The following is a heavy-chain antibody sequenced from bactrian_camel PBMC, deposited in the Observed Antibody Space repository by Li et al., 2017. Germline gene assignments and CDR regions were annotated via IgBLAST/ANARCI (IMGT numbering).Heavy chain of an antibody. J-gene: IGHJ4*01. V-gene: IGHV3S53*01. CDR3: AAAKGLPDLLRGGYLSARSYNY. D-gene: IGHD3*01. CDR2: MDSDGCR. CDR1: GTTVRSHC. Sequence: QVQLVESGGGSVQAGGSLRLSCEVSGTTVRSHCMGWFRQIPGESREAVAAMDSDGCRLVAKSVKGRFTISKDKNTLTPQMTNLQPEDTAMYYCAAAKGLPDLLRGGYLSARSYNYWGRGTQVTVS.